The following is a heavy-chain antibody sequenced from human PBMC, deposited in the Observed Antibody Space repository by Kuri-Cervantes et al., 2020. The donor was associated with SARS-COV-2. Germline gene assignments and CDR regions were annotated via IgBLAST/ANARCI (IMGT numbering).Heavy chain of an antibody. Sequence: GESLKISCAASGFTFSSYAMSRVRQAPGKGLEWVSAISGSSGSTYYADSVKGRLTISRDNSKNTLYLQMNSLRAEDTAVYYCAKDQGDFWSGYPPGYYGMDVWGQGTTVTVSS. CDR2: ISGSSGST. D-gene: IGHD3-3*01. V-gene: IGHV3-23*01. CDR3: AKDQGDFWSGYPPGYYGMDV. J-gene: IGHJ6*02. CDR1: GFTFSSYA.